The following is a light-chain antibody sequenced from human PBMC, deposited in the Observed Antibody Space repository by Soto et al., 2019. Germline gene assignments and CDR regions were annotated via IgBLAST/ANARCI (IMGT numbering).Light chain of an antibody. V-gene: IGKV3-20*01. Sequence: IILTQSPATLSVSLGERATLSCRASQSLRTNSLAWYQQKPGQAPRLLISGVYSRAAGIPDRFSGSGSGTDFTLTISRLEPEDFAVYYCQQYDTSPRTFGQGTKVDIK. CDR3: QQYDTSPRT. CDR2: GVY. CDR1: QSLRTNS. J-gene: IGKJ1*01.